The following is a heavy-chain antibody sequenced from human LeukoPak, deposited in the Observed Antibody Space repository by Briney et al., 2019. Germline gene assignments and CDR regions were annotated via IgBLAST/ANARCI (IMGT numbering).Heavy chain of an antibody. V-gene: IGHV4-4*07. CDR2: INTSGST. D-gene: IGHD6-6*01. CDR3: AKHRYSSSTNYYFDS. J-gene: IGHJ4*02. Sequence: PSETLSLTCSVSGGSITPSYWSWIRQPAGKGLEWIWRINTSGSTNYNPSLKSRVTMSVDTSKKQFSLKLSSVTAADTAVYYCAKHRYSSSTNYYFDSWGQGTLVTVSS. CDR1: GGSITPSY.